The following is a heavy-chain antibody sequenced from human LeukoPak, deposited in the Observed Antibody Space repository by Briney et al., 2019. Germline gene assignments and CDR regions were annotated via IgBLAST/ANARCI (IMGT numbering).Heavy chain of an antibody. Sequence: SETLSLTCTVSVGSISSYYWSWIRQPPGKGLEWIGYIYYSGSTNYNPSLKSRVTISVDTSKNQFSLKLSSVTAADTAVYYCASNYYDSSGFDYWGQGTLVTVSS. CDR3: ASNYYDSSGFDY. D-gene: IGHD3-22*01. CDR2: IYYSGST. V-gene: IGHV4-59*08. CDR1: VGSISSYY. J-gene: IGHJ4*02.